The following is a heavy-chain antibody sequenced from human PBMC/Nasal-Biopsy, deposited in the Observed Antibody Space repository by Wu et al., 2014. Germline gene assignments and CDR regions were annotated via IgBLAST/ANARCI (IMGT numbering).Heavy chain of an antibody. CDR2: IHYSGST. Sequence: TLSLTCTVSGGLHQYLLLDLDPAAPGKELQWIGYIHYSGSTNYNPSLTSRVIISVDMSRNQISLKLSSVTAADTAVYYCAKAPIGGARPRRFDSWGQGTLITVSS. J-gene: IGHJ4*02. CDR3: AKAPIGGARPRRFDS. D-gene: IGHD2-21*01. CDR1: GGLHQYLL. V-gene: IGHV4-59*08.